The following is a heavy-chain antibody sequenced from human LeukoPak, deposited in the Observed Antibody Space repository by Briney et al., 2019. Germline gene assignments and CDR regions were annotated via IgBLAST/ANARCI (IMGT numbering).Heavy chain of an antibody. CDR3: ARRTRYGSGSYYSLRAFDI. CDR2: IYTSGST. V-gene: IGHV4-61*02. D-gene: IGHD3-10*01. CDR1: GGSISSGSYY. Sequence: PSETLSLTCTVSGGSISSGSYYWSWIRQPAGKGLEWIGRIYTSGSTNYNPSLKSRVTISVDTSKNQFSLKLSSVTAADTAVYYCARRTRYGSGSYYSLRAFDIWGHGTMVTVSS. J-gene: IGHJ3*02.